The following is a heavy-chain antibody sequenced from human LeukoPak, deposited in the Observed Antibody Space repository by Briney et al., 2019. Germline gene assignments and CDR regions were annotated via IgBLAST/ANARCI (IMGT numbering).Heavy chain of an antibody. J-gene: IGHJ4*02. CDR1: GGSISSSSYY. D-gene: IGHD6-6*01. Sequence: SETLSLTCTVSGGSISSSSYYWDWIRQPPGKGLEWIGSIYYSGSTYYNPSLKSRVTLSVDTSKNQFSLKLSSVTAADTAVYYCARRIAARDYFDYWGQGTLVTVSS. CDR3: ARRIAARDYFDY. CDR2: IYYSGST. V-gene: IGHV4-39*07.